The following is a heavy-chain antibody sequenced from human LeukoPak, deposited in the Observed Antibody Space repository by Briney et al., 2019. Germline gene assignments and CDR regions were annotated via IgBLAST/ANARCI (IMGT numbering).Heavy chain of an antibody. CDR1: GGPLTSYY. Sequence: PSETLSLTCAVSGGPLTSYYRTWIRQPPGKGLEWIGFIYYRGSTNYNPSLESRVTISIDTSKNRFSLKLSSVTAADTAVYYCARDSSSWDYWFDPWGQGTLVTVSS. CDR3: ARDSSSWDYWFDP. V-gene: IGHV4-59*01. J-gene: IGHJ5*02. D-gene: IGHD6-13*01. CDR2: IYYRGST.